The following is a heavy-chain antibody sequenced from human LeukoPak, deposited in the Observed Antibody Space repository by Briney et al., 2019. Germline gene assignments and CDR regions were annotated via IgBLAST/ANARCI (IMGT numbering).Heavy chain of an antibody. CDR1: GYTFTDYY. Sequence: ASVKVSCKVSGYTFTDYYMHWVQQAPGKGLEWMGLVDPEDGETIYAEKFQGRVTITADTSTDTAYMELSSLRSEDTAVYYCATDRRSSGYYGAFVIWGQGTMVTVSS. J-gene: IGHJ3*02. CDR3: ATDRRSSGYYGAFVI. D-gene: IGHD3-22*01. V-gene: IGHV1-69-2*01. CDR2: VDPEDGET.